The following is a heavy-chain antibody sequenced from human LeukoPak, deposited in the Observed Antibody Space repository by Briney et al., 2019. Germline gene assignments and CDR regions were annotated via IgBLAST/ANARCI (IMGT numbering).Heavy chain of an antibody. CDR3: ARSTMRTDAFDI. CDR1: GGSISSGGYY. J-gene: IGHJ3*02. CDR2: IYHSGST. V-gene: IGHV4-30-2*05. D-gene: IGHD3-22*01. Sequence: SQTLSLTCTVSGGSISSGGYYWSWIRQPPGKGLEWIGYIYHSGSTYYNPSLKSRVTISVDTSKNQFSLKLSSVTAADTAVYYCARSTMRTDAFDIWGQGTMVTVSS.